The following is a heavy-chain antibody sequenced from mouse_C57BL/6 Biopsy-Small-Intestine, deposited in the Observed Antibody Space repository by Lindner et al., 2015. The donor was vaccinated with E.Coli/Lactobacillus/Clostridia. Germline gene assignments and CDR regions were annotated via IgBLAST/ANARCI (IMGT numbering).Heavy chain of an antibody. D-gene: IGHD1-1*01. CDR3: ARSNYYGSSYEGAMDY. CDR2: IYPRSGNT. J-gene: IGHJ4*01. Sequence: VQLQESGAELARPGASVKLSCKASGYTFTGYGISWVKQRTGQGLEWIGEIYPRSGNTYYNEKFKGKATLTADKSSSTAYMELRSLTSEDSAVYFCARSNYYGSSYEGAMDYWGQGTSVTVSS. CDR1: GYTFTGYG. V-gene: IGHV1-81*01.